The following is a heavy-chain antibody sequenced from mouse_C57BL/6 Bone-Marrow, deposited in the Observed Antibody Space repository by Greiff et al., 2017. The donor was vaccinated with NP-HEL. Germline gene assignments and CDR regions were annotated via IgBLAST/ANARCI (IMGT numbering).Heavy chain of an antibody. V-gene: IGHV3-8*01. CDR1: GYSITSDY. CDR3: ARWSSNYDFDY. CDR2: ISYSGST. J-gene: IGHJ2*01. D-gene: IGHD2-5*01. Sequence: VQLQQSGPGLAKPSQTLSLTCSVTGYSITSDYWSWIRKFPGNKLEYMGYISYSGSTYYNPSLKSRISITRDTSKNQYYLQLNSVTTEDTATYYCARWSSNYDFDYWGQGTTLTVSS.